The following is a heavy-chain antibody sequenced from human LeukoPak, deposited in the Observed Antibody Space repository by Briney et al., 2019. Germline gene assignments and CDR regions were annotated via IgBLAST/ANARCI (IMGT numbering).Heavy chain of an antibody. J-gene: IGHJ4*02. CDR3: AKDPMTTVTTDQKPDVY. Sequence: GGSLRLSCAASGFTFSSYSMNWVRQAPGKGLEWVSSISSSSSYIYYADSVKGRFTISRDNAKNSLYLQMNSLRAEDTAVYYCAKDPMTTVTTDQKPDVYWGQGTLVTVSS. CDR1: GFTFSSYS. CDR2: ISSSSSYI. D-gene: IGHD4-17*01. V-gene: IGHV3-21*04.